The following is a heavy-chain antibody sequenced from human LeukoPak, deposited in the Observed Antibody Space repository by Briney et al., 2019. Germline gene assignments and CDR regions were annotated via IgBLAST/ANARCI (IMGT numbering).Heavy chain of an antibody. D-gene: IGHD3-22*01. CDR3: ARGLGYYDSSVGY. CDR1: GGSISSYY. J-gene: IGHJ4*02. Sequence: SETLSLTCTVSGGSISSYYWSWIRQPPGKGLEWIGNIFHSGSTNYNPSLKSRVTISVDTSKNQFSLKLSSVTAADTAVYYCARGLGYYDSSVGYWGQGTLVTVSS. V-gene: IGHV4-59*01. CDR2: IFHSGST.